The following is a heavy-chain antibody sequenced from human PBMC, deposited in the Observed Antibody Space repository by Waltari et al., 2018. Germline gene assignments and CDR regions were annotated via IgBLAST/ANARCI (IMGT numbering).Heavy chain of an antibody. D-gene: IGHD6-19*01. V-gene: IGHV4-38-2*01. CDR3: ARLGSGWYRDWYFDL. J-gene: IGHJ2*01. CDR1: GYSISSGYY. CDR2: IYHSGST. Sequence: QVQLQESGPGLVKPSETLSLTCAVSGYSISSGYYWGWIRQPPGKGLEWIGSIYHSGSTYYNPSLKSRVTISVDTSKNQFSLKLSSVTAADTAVYYCARLGSGWYRDWYFDLWGRGTLVTVSS.